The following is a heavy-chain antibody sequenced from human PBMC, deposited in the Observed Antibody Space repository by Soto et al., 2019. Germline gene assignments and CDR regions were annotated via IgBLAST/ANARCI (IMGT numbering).Heavy chain of an antibody. D-gene: IGHD6-13*01. J-gene: IGHJ4*02. V-gene: IGHV3-30-3*01. CDR2: ISYDGSNK. CDR1: GFTFSSYA. CDR3: AREPIAAAGKGYFDY. Sequence: QVQLVESGGGVVQPGRSLRLSCAASGFTFSSYAMHWVRQAPGKGLEWVAVISYDGSNKYYADSVKGRFTISRDNSKNTRDLQMNRLRAEDTAVYYCAREPIAAAGKGYFDYWGQETLVTVSS.